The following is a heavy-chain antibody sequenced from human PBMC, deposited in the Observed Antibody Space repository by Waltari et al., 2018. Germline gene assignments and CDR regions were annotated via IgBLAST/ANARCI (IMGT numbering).Heavy chain of an antibody. V-gene: IGHV4-39*01. CDR2: IYYSGST. Sequence: QLQLQESGPGLVKPSETLSLTCTVSGGSISSSSYYWGWIRQPPGKGLEWIGSIYYSGSTYYNPSLKSRVTISVDTSKNQFSLKLSSVTAADTAVYYCARGQPYSSSWFRHWGQGTLVTVSS. J-gene: IGHJ4*02. D-gene: IGHD6-13*01. CDR1: GGSISSSSYY. CDR3: ARGQPYSSSWFRH.